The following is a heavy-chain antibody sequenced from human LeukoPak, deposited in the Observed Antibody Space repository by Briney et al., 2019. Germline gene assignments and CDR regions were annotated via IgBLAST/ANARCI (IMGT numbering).Heavy chain of an antibody. Sequence: PGGSLRLSGAASGFTVSSTYMSWVRQAPGKGLEWVSVIYKDGKIYYIDSVKGRFTISRDTSKNTLYLQMNSLRVEDTAVYYCASRHCSGGDCYFAGADPFDHWGQGTLVTVSS. CDR3: ASRHCSGGDCYFAGADPFDH. D-gene: IGHD2-21*01. CDR1: GFTVSSTY. CDR2: IYKDGKI. V-gene: IGHV3-53*01. J-gene: IGHJ4*02.